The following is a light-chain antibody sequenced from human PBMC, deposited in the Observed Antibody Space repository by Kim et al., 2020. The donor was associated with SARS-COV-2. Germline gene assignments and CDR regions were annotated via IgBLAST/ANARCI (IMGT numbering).Light chain of an antibody. V-gene: IGLV3-21*04. Sequence: PGRTARISCEGNNIEIKGVNWCQQKPGQAPVLVIYYDRDRPSGIPERFSGSNSGNTATLTISRVEAGDEADYYCHVWDGTSGQWVFGGGTQLTVL. CDR3: HVWDGTSGQWV. J-gene: IGLJ3*02. CDR1: NIEIKG. CDR2: YDR.